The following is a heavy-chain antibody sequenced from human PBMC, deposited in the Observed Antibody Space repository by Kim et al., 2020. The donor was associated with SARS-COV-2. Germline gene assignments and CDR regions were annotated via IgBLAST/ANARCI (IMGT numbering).Heavy chain of an antibody. D-gene: IGHD6-19*01. J-gene: IGHJ4*02. CDR3: ARVSTGCDVLDY. Sequence: DYAASVKSRITINPDTSKNQFSLQLNSVTAEDTAVYYCARVSTGCDVLDYWDQGTLVSVSS. V-gene: IGHV6-1*01.